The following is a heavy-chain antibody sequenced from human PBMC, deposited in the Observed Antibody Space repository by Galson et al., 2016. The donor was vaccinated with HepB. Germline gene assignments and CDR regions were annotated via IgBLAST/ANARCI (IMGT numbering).Heavy chain of an antibody. V-gene: IGHV3-23*01. Sequence: SLRLSCADSGLTFTTYGMAWVRQAPGKGLEWVSTVSRLGGTAFYADSVKGRFTISRDNSKNTVYLQMNSLRVEDTAVYYCAKDLYYTDIGGLRGGSWGQGTLVTVSS. CDR2: VSRLGGTA. CDR1: GLTFTTYG. J-gene: IGHJ5*02. CDR3: AKDLYYTDIGGLRGGS. D-gene: IGHD3-3*01.